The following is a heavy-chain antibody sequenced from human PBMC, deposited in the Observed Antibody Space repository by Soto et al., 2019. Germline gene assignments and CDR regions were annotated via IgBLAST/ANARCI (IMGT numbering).Heavy chain of an antibody. D-gene: IGHD2-21*02. Sequence: ASVKVSCKASGYTFTSYGISWVRQAPGQGLEWMGWISAYNGNTNYAQKLQGRVTMTTDTSTSTAYMELRSLRSDDTAVYYCAWAYCGGDCYTNWFDPWGQGXLVTVYS. CDR3: AWAYCGGDCYTNWFDP. CDR1: GYTFTSYG. CDR2: ISAYNGNT. J-gene: IGHJ5*02. V-gene: IGHV1-18*04.